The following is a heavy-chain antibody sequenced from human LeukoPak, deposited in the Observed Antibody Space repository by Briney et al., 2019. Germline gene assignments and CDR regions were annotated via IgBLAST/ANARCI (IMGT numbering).Heavy chain of an antibody. D-gene: IGHD3-3*01. CDR3: AKVWSYYDFRSGYT. Sequence: GGSLRLSCAASGFTFSSYAMSWVRQAPGKGLEWVSAISGSGGSTYYADSVKGRLTISRDNSKNTLYLQMNSLRAEDTAVYYCAKVWSYYDFRSGYTWGQGTLVTVSS. J-gene: IGHJ5*02. CDR1: GFTFSSYA. V-gene: IGHV3-23*01. CDR2: ISGSGGST.